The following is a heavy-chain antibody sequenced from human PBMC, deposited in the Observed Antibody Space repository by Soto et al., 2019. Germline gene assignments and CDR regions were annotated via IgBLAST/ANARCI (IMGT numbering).Heavy chain of an antibody. J-gene: IGHJ4*02. CDR1: XGTFXXYX. V-gene: IGHV1-69*12. CDR2: IIPIFGTA. D-gene: IGHD6-13*01. CDR3: AXXXSSXWYLDY. Sequence: QVQLVQSGAEVKKPGSXXXVXXXASXGTFXXYXXXXXRQAPGQGLEWMGGIIPIFGTANYAQKFQGRVTITADESTSTAYMELSSLRSEDTAVYYCAXXXSSXWYLDYWGQGTLVTVSS.